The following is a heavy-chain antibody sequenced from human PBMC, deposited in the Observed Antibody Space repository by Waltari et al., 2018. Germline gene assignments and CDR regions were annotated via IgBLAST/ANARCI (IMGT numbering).Heavy chain of an antibody. Sequence: QVQLVQSGAEVKKPGASVKVSCKASGYTFTGYYMHWVRQAPGQGLEWMGWINPNNGGTNYAQQFQGRVTMTRDTSISTAYMELSSLRSDDTAVYYCARVRLLWFGELGVWGQWTTVTVS. CDR2: INPNNGGT. J-gene: IGHJ6*02. D-gene: IGHD3-10*01. CDR1: GYTFTGYY. V-gene: IGHV1-2*02. CDR3: ARVRLLWFGELGV.